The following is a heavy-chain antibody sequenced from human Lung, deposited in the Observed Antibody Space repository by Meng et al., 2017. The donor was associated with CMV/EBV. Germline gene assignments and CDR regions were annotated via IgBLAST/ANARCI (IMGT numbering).Heavy chain of an antibody. CDR2: LLYDGSKK. CDR3: AKISDFWSGADV. V-gene: IGHV3-30*02. Sequence: GGSLRLSCAASGFTFSSYGMHWVRQAPGKGLEWVAFLLYDGSKKYYADSVKGRFTISRDNSKNTLYLQMNSLRAEDTAVYYCAKISDFWSGADVSGQRATVAVSS. D-gene: IGHD3-3*01. CDR1: GFTFSSYG. J-gene: IGHJ6*01.